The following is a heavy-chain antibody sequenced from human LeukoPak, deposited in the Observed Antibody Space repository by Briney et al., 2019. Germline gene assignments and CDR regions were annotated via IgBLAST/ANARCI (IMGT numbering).Heavy chain of an antibody. Sequence: SETLSLTCAVYGGSFSGYYWSWIRQPPGKGLEWIGEINHSGSTNYNPSLKSRVTISVDTSKNQFSLKLSSVTAADTAVYYCASRNYYDSSGTHGGVDYWGRGTLVTVSS. J-gene: IGHJ4*02. V-gene: IGHV4-34*01. CDR3: ASRNYYDSSGTHGGVDY. D-gene: IGHD3-22*01. CDR1: GGSFSGYY. CDR2: INHSGST.